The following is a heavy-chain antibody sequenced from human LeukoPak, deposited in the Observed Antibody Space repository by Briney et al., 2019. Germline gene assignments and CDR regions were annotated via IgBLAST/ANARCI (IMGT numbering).Heavy chain of an antibody. J-gene: IGHJ4*02. CDR2: IWYDGSHI. V-gene: IGHV3-33*03. CDR1: GFTFTSYG. CDR3: ARGIPIPATHPIDY. D-gene: IGHD2-21*01. Sequence: GGSLRLSCAASGFTFTSYGMHWVRQAPGKGLEWVGMIWYDGSHIKYADSVEGRFSISRDTSKNTLYLRMDSLRADDTAVYYCARGIPIPATHPIDYWGQGSLVTVSS.